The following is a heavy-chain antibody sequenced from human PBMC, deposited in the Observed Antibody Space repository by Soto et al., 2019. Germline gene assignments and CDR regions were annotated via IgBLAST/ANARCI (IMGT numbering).Heavy chain of an antibody. Sequence: SETLSLTCTVSGGSISSYYLSWIRQPPGKGLEWIGYIYYSGSTNYNPSLKSRVTISVDTSKNQFSLKLSSVTAADTAVYYCARAKAPLYSSSWYWFDPWGQGTLVTVSS. V-gene: IGHV4-59*08. J-gene: IGHJ5*02. CDR3: ARAKAPLYSSSWYWFDP. CDR2: IYYSGST. CDR1: GGSISSYY. D-gene: IGHD6-13*01.